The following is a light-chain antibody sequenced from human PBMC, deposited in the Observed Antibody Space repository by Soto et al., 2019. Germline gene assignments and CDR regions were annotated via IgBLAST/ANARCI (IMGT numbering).Light chain of an antibody. Sequence: QSVLTQPPSVSGTPAQRVTISCSGSSSNIGSNAVNWYQQLPGTAPKLLIYGNNQWPSGVPARFSGSKSGTSASLAISGLQSEDEADYYCATWEDSLNGYVFGTGTKLTVL. CDR2: GNN. J-gene: IGLJ1*01. CDR3: ATWEDSLNGYV. CDR1: SSNIGSNA. V-gene: IGLV1-44*01.